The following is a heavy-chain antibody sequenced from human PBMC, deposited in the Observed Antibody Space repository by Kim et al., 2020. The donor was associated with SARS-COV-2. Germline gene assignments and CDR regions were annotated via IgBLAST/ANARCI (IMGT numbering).Heavy chain of an antibody. J-gene: IGHJ6*02. Sequence: GESLKISCKGSGYSFTNYWVGWVRQMPGKGLEWMGIIYPGDSNTKYSPSLRGQVTILADKSTSTAYLQWSSLEASDTALYYCARHVSRGSGNYYPLYNYGMDVWGQGTTVIVSS. D-gene: IGHD3-10*01. CDR1: GYSFTNYW. CDR2: IYPGDSNT. V-gene: IGHV5-51*01. CDR3: ARHVSRGSGNYYPLYNYGMDV.